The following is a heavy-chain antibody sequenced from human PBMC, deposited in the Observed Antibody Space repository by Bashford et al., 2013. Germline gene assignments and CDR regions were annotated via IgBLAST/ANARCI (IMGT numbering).Heavy chain of an antibody. CDR2: IYPGDSDT. Sequence: WVRQMPGKGLEWMGIIYPGDSDTRYSPSFQGQVTISADKSISTAYLQWSSLKASDTAMYYCARPRYYAADYWGQGTLVTVSS. D-gene: IGHD3-3*01. CDR3: ARPRYYAADY. V-gene: IGHV5-51*01. J-gene: IGHJ4*02.